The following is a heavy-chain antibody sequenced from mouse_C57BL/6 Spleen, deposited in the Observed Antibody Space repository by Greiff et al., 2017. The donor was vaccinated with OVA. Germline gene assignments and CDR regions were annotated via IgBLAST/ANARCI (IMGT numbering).Heavy chain of an antibody. CDR2: IDPSDSYT. Sequence: QVQLQQPGAELVKPGASVKLSCKASGYTFTSYWMQWVKQRPGQGLEWIGEIDPSDSYTNYNQKFQGKATLTVDTSSSTAYMQLSSLTSEDAAVYYCARGGLRVAMDYWGQGTSVTGAS. D-gene: IGHD2-2*01. CDR3: ARGGLRVAMDY. J-gene: IGHJ4*01. V-gene: IGHV1-50*01. CDR1: GYTFTSYW.